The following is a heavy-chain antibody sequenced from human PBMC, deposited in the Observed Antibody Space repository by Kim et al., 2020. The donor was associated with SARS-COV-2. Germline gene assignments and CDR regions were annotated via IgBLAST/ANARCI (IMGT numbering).Heavy chain of an antibody. V-gene: IGHV4-34*01. CDR3: ARVRQLVRTGYYYGMDV. Sequence: LKSRVTISVDTSKNQFSLKLSSVTAADTAVYYCARVRQLVRTGYYYGMDVWGQGTTVTVSS. J-gene: IGHJ6*02. D-gene: IGHD6-13*01.